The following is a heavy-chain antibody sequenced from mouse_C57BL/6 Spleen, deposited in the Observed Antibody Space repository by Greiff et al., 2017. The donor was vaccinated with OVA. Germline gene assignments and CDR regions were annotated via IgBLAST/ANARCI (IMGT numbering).Heavy chain of an antibody. Sequence: VQLQQSGAELVRPGASVKLSCKASGYTFTDYYINWVKQRPGQGLEWIARIYPGSGNTYYNEKFKGKATLTAEKSSSTAYMQLSSLTSEDSAVYFCARLGNWDEDYFDYWGQGTTLTVSS. D-gene: IGHD4-1*01. CDR3: ARLGNWDEDYFDY. J-gene: IGHJ2*01. CDR2: IYPGSGNT. V-gene: IGHV1-76*01. CDR1: GYTFTDYY.